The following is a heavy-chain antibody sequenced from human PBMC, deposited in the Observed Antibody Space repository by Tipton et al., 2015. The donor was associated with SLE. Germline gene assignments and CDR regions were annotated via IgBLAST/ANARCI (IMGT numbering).Heavy chain of an antibody. CDR3: VRLRSKVLIDY. V-gene: IGHV4-39*07. J-gene: IGHJ4*02. D-gene: IGHD2-8*01. CDR2: IYYSGST. CDR1: GGSITSSDFS. Sequence: TLSLTCSVSGGSITSSDFSWGWIRQPPGEGLESIGSIYYSGSTNYNPSLKSRITISLDTSKNQFSLKLNSVTAADTAVYYCVRLRSKVLIDYWGQGTLVTVSS.